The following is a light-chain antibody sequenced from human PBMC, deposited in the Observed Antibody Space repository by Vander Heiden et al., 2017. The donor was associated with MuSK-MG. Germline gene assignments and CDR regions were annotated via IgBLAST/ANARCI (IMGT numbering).Light chain of an antibody. CDR2: AAS. V-gene: IGKV1-39*01. CDR3: QQSDSTPYT. Sequence: DIQMTQSPSSLSAFVGDRVTITCRASQSISSYLNWYQQKPGKAPKLLVYAASSLQSGVPSRFSGSGSGTDFTLTISSLQPEDFATYYCQQSDSTPYTFGQGTKLDIK. CDR1: QSISSY. J-gene: IGKJ2*01.